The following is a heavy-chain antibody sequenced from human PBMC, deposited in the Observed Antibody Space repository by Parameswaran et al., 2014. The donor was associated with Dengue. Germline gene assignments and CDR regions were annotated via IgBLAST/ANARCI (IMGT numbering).Heavy chain of an antibody. V-gene: IGHV1-18*01. CDR3: ARGHNSGWEYYLQH. CDR2: ISGYDGDT. Sequence: WVRQAPGQGLEWMGWISGYDGDTNYAQKFQGRLTMTTDTSTSTAYMELRSLKSDDTAVYFCARGHNSGWEYYLQHWGQGALVTVSS. D-gene: IGHD6-19*01. J-gene: IGHJ4*02.